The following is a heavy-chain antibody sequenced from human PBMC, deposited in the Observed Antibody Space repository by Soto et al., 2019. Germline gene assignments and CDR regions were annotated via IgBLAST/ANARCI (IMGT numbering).Heavy chain of an antibody. CDR1: GYPFTSYY. V-gene: IGHV1-46*01. CDR2: INPSGGST. CDR3: VRGEYYDSSGYYGDPAYFDY. Sequence: QVQLVESGAEVKKPGASVTVSCKASGYPFTSYYRHWVRQAPGQGLAWMGKINPSGGSTSYTQKVQGRVTMTRDTSTSTVYMELSSLRSEDTAVYYCVRGEYYDSSGYYGDPAYFDYWGQGTLVTVSS. D-gene: IGHD3-22*01. J-gene: IGHJ4*02.